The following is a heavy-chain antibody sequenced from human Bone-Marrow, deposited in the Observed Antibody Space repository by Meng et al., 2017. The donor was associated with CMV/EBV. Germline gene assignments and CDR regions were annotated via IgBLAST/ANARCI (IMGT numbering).Heavy chain of an antibody. CDR2: INPNSGDT. Sequence: HVQLVQSGAELRKPGASVQVSCKASGDTFTDYYMHWVRQAPGQGLEWMGCINPNSGDTNYAQKFQGRVTMTRDTSISTAYMELSRLRSDDTAVYYCTRDAHLTTVTPNWFDPWGQGTLVTVSS. CDR3: TRDAHLTTVTPNWFDP. CDR1: GDTFTDYY. D-gene: IGHD4-17*01. V-gene: IGHV1-2*02. J-gene: IGHJ5*02.